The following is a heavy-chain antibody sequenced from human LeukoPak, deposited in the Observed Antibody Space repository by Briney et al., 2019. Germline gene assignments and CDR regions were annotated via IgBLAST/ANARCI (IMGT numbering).Heavy chain of an antibody. CDR1: GGSFSGYY. CDR3: ARGSCSGGSCHSIYYYYMDV. D-gene: IGHD2-15*01. V-gene: IGHV4-34*01. J-gene: IGHJ6*03. Sequence: SETLSLTCAVYGGSFSGYYWSWIRQPPGKGLEWIGEINHSGSTNYNPSLKSRVTMSVDTSKNQFSLKLSSVTAADTAVYYCARGSCSGGSCHSIYYYYMDVWGEGTTVTVSS. CDR2: INHSGST.